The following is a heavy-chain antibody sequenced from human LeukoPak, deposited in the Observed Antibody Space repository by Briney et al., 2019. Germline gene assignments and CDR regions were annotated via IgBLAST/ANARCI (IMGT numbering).Heavy chain of an antibody. Sequence: GGSLRLSCAASGFTFSSCAMNWVRQAPGRGLEWVSGISGSGGITHYADSVKGRFTISRDNSKNTLYLQMNSLRAEDTAVYYCAKGMGITMVRGVEDWGQGTLVTVSS. CDR2: ISGSGGIT. CDR3: AKGMGITMVRGVED. CDR1: GFTFSSCA. D-gene: IGHD3-10*01. V-gene: IGHV3-23*01. J-gene: IGHJ4*02.